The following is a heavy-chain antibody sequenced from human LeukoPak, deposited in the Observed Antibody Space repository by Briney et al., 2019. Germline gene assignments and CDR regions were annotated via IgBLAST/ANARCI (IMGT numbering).Heavy chain of an antibody. Sequence: PSETLSLTCTVSAGSISSYYWSWIRQPPAKGLEWIGYTYYSGSTNYNPSLKSRVTISVDTYKKQLSLKLSSVTAAETAVYYCARGGRNPFDYWGQGTLVTVSS. J-gene: IGHJ4*02. CDR3: ARGGRNPFDY. V-gene: IGHV4-59*01. CDR2: TYYSGST. D-gene: IGHD1-14*01. CDR1: AGSISSYY.